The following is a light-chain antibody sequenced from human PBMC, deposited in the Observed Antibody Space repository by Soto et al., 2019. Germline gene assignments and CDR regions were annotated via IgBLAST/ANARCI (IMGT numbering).Light chain of an antibody. CDR1: QSISNY. Sequence: DIQMTQSPSSLSASVGDRVTIACRASQSISNYLNWYQQKPGKAPKLLIYAASSLQSGLPSRFSGSGSGTDFTLTISSLQPEDFATYYCQQSYSTPGTFGQGTKVELK. J-gene: IGKJ1*01. CDR2: AAS. V-gene: IGKV1-39*01. CDR3: QQSYSTPGT.